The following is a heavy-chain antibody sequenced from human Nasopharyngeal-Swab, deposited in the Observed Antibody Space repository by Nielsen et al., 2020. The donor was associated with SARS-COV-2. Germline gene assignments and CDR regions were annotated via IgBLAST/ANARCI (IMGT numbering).Heavy chain of an antibody. CDR3: ARHVGSYDSVWGSFRQTHDQCYYMDI. V-gene: IGHV5-51*01. D-gene: IGHD3-16*02. Sequence: TVSCKGSGYTFTSYWIGWVRQLPGKGLEWMVIIYPGASDIKYSPAFEGQVTISADKSINTAYLQWSSLKASDTAIYFCARHVGSYDSVWGSFRQTHDQCYYMDIWGKGTTVTVSS. CDR2: IYPGASDI. CDR1: GYTFTSYW. J-gene: IGHJ6*03.